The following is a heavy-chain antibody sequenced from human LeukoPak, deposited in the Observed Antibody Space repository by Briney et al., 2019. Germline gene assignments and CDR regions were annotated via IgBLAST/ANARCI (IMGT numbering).Heavy chain of an antibody. Sequence: GGSLRLSCAASRFSFSNHSMNWVRQAPGKGLEWVSYISNSGSAKYYAASVKGRFTISRDNGKNSLYLQMNSLRAENTAVYYCARMSGSRLPGNWGQGTLVTVSS. J-gene: IGHJ4*02. D-gene: IGHD3-3*01. CDR2: ISNSGSAK. V-gene: IGHV3-48*01. CDR1: RFSFSNHS. CDR3: ARMSGSRLPGN.